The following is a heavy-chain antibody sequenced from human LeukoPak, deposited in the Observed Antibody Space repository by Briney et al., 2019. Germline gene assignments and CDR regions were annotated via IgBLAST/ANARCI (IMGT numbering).Heavy chain of an antibody. CDR1: GFTVSSNY. D-gene: IGHD3-16*01. J-gene: IGHJ3*02. CDR3: ARAGTFGAFDI. Sequence: GGSLRLSCAASGFTVSSNYMNWVRQAPGQGLGWVSYISTSRSTTYYADSVKGRFTISRDNAKNSLYLQMNSLRAEDTAVYYCARAGTFGAFDIWGQGTMVTVTS. V-gene: IGHV3-48*01. CDR2: ISTSRSTT.